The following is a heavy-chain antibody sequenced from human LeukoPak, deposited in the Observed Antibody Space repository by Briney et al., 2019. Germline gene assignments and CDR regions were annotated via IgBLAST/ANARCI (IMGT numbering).Heavy chain of an antibody. V-gene: IGHV3-7*01. Sequence: GGSLRLSCAASGFTFSYYYMTWVRQAPGKGLEWVADIRHDGSENYYVDSVQGRFTISRDNAKNSLYLQMNSLRAEDTAVYYCARYRDWVWEVSYMDVWGKGTTVTVSS. CDR2: IRHDGSEN. J-gene: IGHJ6*03. CDR1: GFTFSYYY. CDR3: ARYRDWVWEVSYMDV. D-gene: IGHD1-26*01.